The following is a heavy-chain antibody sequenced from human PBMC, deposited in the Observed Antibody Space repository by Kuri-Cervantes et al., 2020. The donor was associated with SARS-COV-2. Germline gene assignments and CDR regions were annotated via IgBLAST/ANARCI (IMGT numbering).Heavy chain of an antibody. CDR3: ARDAYPRTGYYGMDV. CDR2: ISSSSSYI. CDR1: GFTFSNYG. J-gene: IGHJ6*02. Sequence: GESLKISCAASGFTFSNYGMHWVRQAPGKGLEWVSSISSSSSYIYYADSVKGRFTISRDNAKNSLYLQMNSLRAEDTAVYYCARDAYPRTGYYGMDVWGQGTTVTVSS. V-gene: IGHV3-21*01. D-gene: IGHD1-1*01.